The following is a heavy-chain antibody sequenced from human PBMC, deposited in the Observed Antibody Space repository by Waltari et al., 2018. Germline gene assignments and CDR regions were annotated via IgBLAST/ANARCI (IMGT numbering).Heavy chain of an antibody. D-gene: IGHD3-16*01. CDR3: TTDVAFGILLIPY. J-gene: IGHJ4*02. CDR2: VKSKTDGGTT. Sequence: EVQLVESGGGLVKPGGSLRLSCAASGFIFSSAWINWVRQGPGKGLEWVGRVKSKTDGGTTDYAAPVKGRFTISRDDSKNTLYLQMNSLKTEDTAVYYCTTDVAFGILLIPYWGQGTRVTVSS. CDR1: GFIFSSAW. V-gene: IGHV3-15*01.